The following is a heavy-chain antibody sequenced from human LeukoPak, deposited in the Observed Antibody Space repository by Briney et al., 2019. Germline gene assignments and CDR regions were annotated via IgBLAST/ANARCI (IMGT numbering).Heavy chain of an antibody. CDR2: ISWNSGSI. D-gene: IGHD3-22*01. CDR1: GFTFDDYA. Sequence: GRTLRLSCAASGFTFDDYAMHWVRQAPGKGLEWVSGISWNSGSIGYADSVKGRFTISRDNAKNSLYLQMNSLRAEDTALYYCAKSMIGAAVREYGMDVWGQGTTVTVSS. V-gene: IGHV3-9*01. CDR3: AKSMIGAAVREYGMDV. J-gene: IGHJ6*02.